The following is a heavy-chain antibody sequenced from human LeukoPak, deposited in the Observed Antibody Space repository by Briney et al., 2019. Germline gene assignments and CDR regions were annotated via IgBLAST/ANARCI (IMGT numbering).Heavy chain of an antibody. Sequence: GGSLRLSCAASGFTFSYYWMSWARQAPGEGREWGANIEQEGNERFYVGCVEGRFDISRDNHEQSLYLQKNSQRAEDTAIYYCATSQTTSGQYGHAFDICGQGTMVTVSS. CDR2: IEQEGNER. CDR1: GFTFSYYW. J-gene: IGHJ3*02. V-gene: IGHV3-7*01. D-gene: IGHD6-19*01. CDR3: ATSQTTSGQYGHAFDI.